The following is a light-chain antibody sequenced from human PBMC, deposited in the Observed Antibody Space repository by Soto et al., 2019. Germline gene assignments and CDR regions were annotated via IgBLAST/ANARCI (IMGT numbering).Light chain of an antibody. CDR3: QQLNSYPYT. CDR2: TAS. Sequence: DIQLTQSPSFLSASVGDRVTITCRASQGISSYLAWYQQEQGKAPSILIYTASTLQRGVPSRFSGSGSETEFTLTISSLQPEDFEIYYCQQLNSYPYTFGQGTKLEIK. V-gene: IGKV1-9*01. CDR1: QGISSY. J-gene: IGKJ2*01.